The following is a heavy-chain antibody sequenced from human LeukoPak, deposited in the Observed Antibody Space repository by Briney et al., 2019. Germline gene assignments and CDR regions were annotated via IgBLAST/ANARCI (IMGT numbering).Heavy chain of an antibody. CDR1: GGSISSSSYY. CDR2: IYYSGST. V-gene: IGHV4-39*07. J-gene: IGHJ4*02. D-gene: IGHD3-22*01. CDR3: ARDLGPTWVYDSRGY. Sequence: SETLSLTCTVSGGSISSSSYYWGWIRQPPGKGLEWIGSIYYSGSTFYNPSLKSRVTISVDTSKNQFSLKLSSVTAADTAVYYCARDLGPTWVYDSRGYWGQGTLVTVSS.